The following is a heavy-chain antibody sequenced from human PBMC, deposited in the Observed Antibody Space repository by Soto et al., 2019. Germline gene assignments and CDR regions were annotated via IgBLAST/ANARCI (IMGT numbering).Heavy chain of an antibody. Sequence: VQLVESGGGVVHPERSLRLSCSASEFTVSSYAMHWVRQAPGKGLEWVAGISYDGGHKFYGDSVRGRFTISRDSSKTTVFLQRNSLRPEGTAAYYCARVKTDYSNPRGPFFFDGMDVWGQGTTVTVSS. CDR2: ISYDGGHK. D-gene: IGHD4-4*01. CDR1: EFTVSSYA. CDR3: ARVKTDYSNPRGPFFFDGMDV. J-gene: IGHJ6*02. V-gene: IGHV3-30-3*01.